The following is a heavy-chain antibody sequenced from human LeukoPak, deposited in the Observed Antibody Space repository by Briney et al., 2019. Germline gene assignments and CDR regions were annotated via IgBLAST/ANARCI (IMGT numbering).Heavy chain of an antibody. J-gene: IGHJ5*02. CDR2: ISPGDSDT. CDR1: GYSFSNYG. V-gene: IGHV5-51*01. Sequence: GESLKISCEGSGYSFSNYGIGWVRQMPGKGLELMGIISPGDSDTRYSPSFEGQVTISADKSISTVYLQWSSLKASDTAMYYCARQDYGDVEWFDPWGQGTLVTVSS. D-gene: IGHD4-17*01. CDR3: ARQDYGDVEWFDP.